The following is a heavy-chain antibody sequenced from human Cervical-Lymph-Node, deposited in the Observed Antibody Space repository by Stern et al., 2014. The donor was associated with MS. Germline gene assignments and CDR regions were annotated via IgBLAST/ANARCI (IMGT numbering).Heavy chain of an antibody. J-gene: IGHJ5*01. CDR3: ARVTGRGTRQNWFDS. Sequence: VQLVESGPGLVKPSETVSLTCTVSGGYMSSKYWNWIRQPPGKGLEWIGYIYSDGSTNYNPSLKSRVIISLATSTNQFSLSLTSVTAADTAVYYCARVTGRGTRQNWFDSWGQGTLVTVSS. CDR2: IYSDGST. V-gene: IGHV4-59*01. CDR1: GGYMSSKY. D-gene: IGHD1-26*01.